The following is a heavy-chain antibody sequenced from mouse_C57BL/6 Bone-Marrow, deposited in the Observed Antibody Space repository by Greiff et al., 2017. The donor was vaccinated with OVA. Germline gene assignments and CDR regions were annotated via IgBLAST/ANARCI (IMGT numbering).Heavy chain of an antibody. CDR3: TRPIFYYYGSSYAMDY. Sequence: EVMLVESGGGLVQPGGSMKLSCAASGFTFSDAWMDWVRQSPEKGLEWVAEIRNKANNHATYYAESVKGRFTISRDDSKSSVYLQMNSLRAEDTGIYYCTRPIFYYYGSSYAMDYWGQGTSVTVSS. V-gene: IGHV6-6*01. D-gene: IGHD1-1*01. CDR1: GFTFSDAW. J-gene: IGHJ4*01. CDR2: IRNKANNHAT.